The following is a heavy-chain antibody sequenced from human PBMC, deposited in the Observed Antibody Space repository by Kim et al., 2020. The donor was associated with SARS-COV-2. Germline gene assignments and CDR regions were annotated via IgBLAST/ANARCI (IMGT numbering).Heavy chain of an antibody. Sequence: ASVKVSCKASGYTFTSYYMHWVRQAPGQGLEWMGIINPSGGSTSYAQKFQGRVTMTRDTSTSTVYMELSSLRSEDTAVYYCARAYSSSGYYYIVSSGFDPWGQGTLVTVSS. CDR2: INPSGGST. CDR1: GYTFTSYY. CDR3: ARAYSSSGYYYIVSSGFDP. J-gene: IGHJ5*02. D-gene: IGHD3-22*01. V-gene: IGHV1-46*01.